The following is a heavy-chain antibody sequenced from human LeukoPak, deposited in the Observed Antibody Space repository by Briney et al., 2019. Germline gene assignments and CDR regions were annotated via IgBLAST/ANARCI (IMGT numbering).Heavy chain of an antibody. V-gene: IGHV1-69*13. CDR3: ARKDNYYGSGSYSSGWFDP. Sequence: SVKVSCKASGYTFTSYDINWVRQATGQGLEWMGGIIPIFGTANYAQKFQGRVTITADESTSTAYMELSSLRSEDTAVYYCARKDNYYGSGSYSSGWFDPWGQGTLVTVSS. D-gene: IGHD3-10*01. J-gene: IGHJ5*02. CDR2: IIPIFGTA. CDR1: GYTFTSYD.